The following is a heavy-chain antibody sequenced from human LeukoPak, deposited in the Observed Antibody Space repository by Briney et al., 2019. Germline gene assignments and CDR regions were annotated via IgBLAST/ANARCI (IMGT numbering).Heavy chain of an antibody. Sequence: KPSETLSLTCTVSGVSLSSSIYYWGWIRQPPGKGLEWIGSILYSGSTYYNPSLKSRVTISVDTSKNQFSLKLSSMTAADTAVFYCARHSYLSRFLEGNYFDYWGQGTLVTVSS. CDR3: ARHSYLSRFLEGNYFDY. CDR1: GVSLSSSIYY. J-gene: IGHJ4*02. CDR2: ILYSGST. D-gene: IGHD3-3*01. V-gene: IGHV4-39*01.